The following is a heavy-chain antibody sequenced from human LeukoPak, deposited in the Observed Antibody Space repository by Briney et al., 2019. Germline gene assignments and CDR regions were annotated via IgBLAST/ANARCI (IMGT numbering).Heavy chain of an antibody. J-gene: IGHJ4*02. CDR3: ARGQYYKILTGSFQY. CDR1: GYTFTSYY. D-gene: IGHD3-9*01. V-gene: IGHV1-46*01. Sequence: ASVKVSCKASGYTFTSYYMHWVRQAPGQGLEWMGIINPSGGSTSYAQKFQGRVTMTRDMSTSTVYMELSRLTSDDTAYYYCARGQYYKILTGSFQYWGQGTLVTVSS. CDR2: INPSGGST.